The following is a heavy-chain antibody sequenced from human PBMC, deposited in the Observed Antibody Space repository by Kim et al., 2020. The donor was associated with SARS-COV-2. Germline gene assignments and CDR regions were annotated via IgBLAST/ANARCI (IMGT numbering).Heavy chain of an antibody. Sequence: SETLSLTCAVYGGSFSGYYWSWIRQPPGKGLEWIGEINHSGSTNYNPSLKSRVTISVDTSKNQFSLKLSSVTAADTAVYYCAAGGRGVQDYWGQGTLVTVSS. D-gene: IGHD3-10*01. V-gene: IGHV4-34*01. J-gene: IGHJ4*02. CDR3: AAGGRGVQDY. CDR1: GGSFSGYY. CDR2: INHSGST.